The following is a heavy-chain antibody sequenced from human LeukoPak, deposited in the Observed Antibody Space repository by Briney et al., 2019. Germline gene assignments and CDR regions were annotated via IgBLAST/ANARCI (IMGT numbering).Heavy chain of an antibody. V-gene: IGHV4-34*01. Sequence: SETLSLTCAVYGGSFSGYYWSWIRQPPGKGLEWIGEINHSGSTNYNPSLKSRVTISVDTSKNQFSLKLSSVTAADTAVYYCARSRWPTTYMDVWGKGTTVTVSS. CDR1: GGSFSGYY. CDR2: INHSGST. D-gene: IGHD5-24*01. CDR3: ARSRWPTTYMDV. J-gene: IGHJ6*03.